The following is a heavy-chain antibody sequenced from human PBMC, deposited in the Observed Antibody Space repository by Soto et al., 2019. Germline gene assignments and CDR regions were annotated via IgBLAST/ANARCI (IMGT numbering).Heavy chain of an antibody. CDR3: AKSLYYYDSSPLDH. D-gene: IGHD3-22*01. J-gene: IGHJ4*02. CDR1: GFDFEDYA. Sequence: PVGSLRLSCAAAGFDFEDYAMHWVRQVPGKGLEWVSLTNSDGTDSYYVDSVKGRFTISRDNAKATLYLQMDRLRPEDTALYFCAKSLYYYDSSPLDHWGQGTLVTVSS. CDR2: TNSDGTDS. V-gene: IGHV3-43D*04.